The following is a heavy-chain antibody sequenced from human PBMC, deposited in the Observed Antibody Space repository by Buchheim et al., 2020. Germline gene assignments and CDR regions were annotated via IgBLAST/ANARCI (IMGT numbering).Heavy chain of an antibody. CDR2: IYYSGST. Sequence: QLQLQESGPGLVKPSETLSLTCTVSGGSISSSSYYWGWIRQPPGKGLEWIGSIYYSGSTYYNPSLKSRVTISVDTYKNQFSLKLSSMTAADTAVYYCARGRYSSSWYDVDYWGQGTL. V-gene: IGHV4-39*07. D-gene: IGHD6-13*01. CDR3: ARGRYSSSWYDVDY. J-gene: IGHJ4*02. CDR1: GGSISSSSYY.